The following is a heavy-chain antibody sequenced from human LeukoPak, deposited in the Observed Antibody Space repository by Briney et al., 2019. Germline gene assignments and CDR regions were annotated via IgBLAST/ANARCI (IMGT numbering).Heavy chain of an antibody. Sequence: GGSLRLSCAASGFSFSTYAMHWVRQAPGKGLEWVSVIYSGGSTYYADSVKGRFTISRDNSKNTLYLQMNSLRAEDTAVYYCAREKGGYSYGYYYYYGMDVWGQGTTVTVSS. CDR3: AREKGGYSYGYYYYYGMDV. D-gene: IGHD5-18*01. V-gene: IGHV3-53*01. CDR1: GFSFSTYA. J-gene: IGHJ6*02. CDR2: IYSGGST.